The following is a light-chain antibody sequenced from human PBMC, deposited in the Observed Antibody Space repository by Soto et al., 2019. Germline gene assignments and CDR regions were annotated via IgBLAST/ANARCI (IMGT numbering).Light chain of an antibody. CDR3: QQSYGTPLT. CDR2: AAS. V-gene: IGKV1-39*01. CDR1: QSISNY. Sequence: DLEMTQSPSSLSASVGDRVTITCRASQSISNYLNWYQHKPGKVPKLLIYAASSLQSGIPTRLSGSGSRTDFTLTINSLQPEDFATYYCQQSYGTPLTVGGGTKIGIK. J-gene: IGKJ4*01.